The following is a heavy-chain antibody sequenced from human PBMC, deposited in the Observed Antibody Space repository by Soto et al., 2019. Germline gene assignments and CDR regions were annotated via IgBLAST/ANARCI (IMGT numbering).Heavy chain of an antibody. CDR2: IWYDGSNK. D-gene: IGHD2-2*02. V-gene: IGHV3-33*01. Sequence: PGGSLRLSCAAPGFTFSSYGMHWVRQAPGKGLEWVAVIWYDGSNKYYADSVKGRFTISRDNSKNTLYLQMNSLRAEDTAVYYCASEDIVVVPAAIPVIYYYGMDVWGQGTTVTVSS. J-gene: IGHJ6*02. CDR3: ASEDIVVVPAAIPVIYYYGMDV. CDR1: GFTFSSYG.